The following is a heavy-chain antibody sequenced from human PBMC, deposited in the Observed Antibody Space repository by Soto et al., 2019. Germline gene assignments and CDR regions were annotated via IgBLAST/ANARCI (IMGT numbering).Heavy chain of an antibody. CDR3: AKSNALTI. J-gene: IGHJ3*02. CDR1: GFTFGGYW. CDR2: IKEDGTVK. Sequence: EAQVVESGGGLVQPGGPLRLSCAASGFTFGGYWMNWVRQAPGKGLEWVANIKEDGTVKNYVDSVKGRFTISRDNAKNSLYLQMNSLRVEDTAVYYCAKSNALTIWGQGTMVTVSS. D-gene: IGHD2-8*01. V-gene: IGHV3-7*01.